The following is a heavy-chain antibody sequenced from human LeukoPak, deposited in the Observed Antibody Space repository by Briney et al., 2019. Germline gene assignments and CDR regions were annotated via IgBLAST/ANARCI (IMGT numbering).Heavy chain of an antibody. CDR1: GGSISSYY. V-gene: IGHV4-59*12. CDR2: IYYSGST. CDR3: ARVSGYGDYALDY. Sequence: SETLSLTCTVSGGSISSYYWSWIRQPPGKGLEWIGYIYYSGSTNYNPSLKSRVTISVDASKNQFPLKLSSVTAADTAVYYCARVSGYGDYALDYWGQGTLVTVSS. D-gene: IGHD4-17*01. J-gene: IGHJ4*02.